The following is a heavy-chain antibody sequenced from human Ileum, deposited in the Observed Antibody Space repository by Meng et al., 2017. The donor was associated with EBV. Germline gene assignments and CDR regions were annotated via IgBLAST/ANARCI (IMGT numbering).Heavy chain of an antibody. CDR3: ARVRLGELSVIDY. J-gene: IGHJ4*02. CDR1: GVTFNNFA. Sequence: EVQLLESGGGLVQAGGSLRLSWAASGVTFNNFAMTWVRQAPGKGLEWVSAISVIVGTTYYADSVKGRFNISRDNSKNTLYLQMNSLRAEDTAVYYCARVRLGELSVIDYWGQGTLVTVSS. V-gene: IGHV3-23*01. CDR2: ISVIVGTT. D-gene: IGHD3-16*02.